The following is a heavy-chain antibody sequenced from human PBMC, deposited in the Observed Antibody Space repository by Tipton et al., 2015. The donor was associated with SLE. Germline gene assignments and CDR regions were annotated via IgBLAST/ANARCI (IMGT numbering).Heavy chain of an antibody. CDR2: IHYTGTT. CDR3: ARHQAVDAFDI. CDR1: GGSISISRFY. Sequence: TLSLTCIVSGGSISISRFYWGWIRQPPGTGLEWIGSIHYTGTTFHSPSLRSRITMSVGTSKNQFSLNLSSMTAADTAVYYCARHQAVDAFDIWGQGTMVTVSS. J-gene: IGHJ3*02. V-gene: IGHV4-39*01.